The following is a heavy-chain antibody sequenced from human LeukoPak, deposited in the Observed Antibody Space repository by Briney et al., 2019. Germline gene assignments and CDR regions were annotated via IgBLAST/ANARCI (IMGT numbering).Heavy chain of an antibody. CDR3: AHTDYGDSFDY. D-gene: IGHD4-17*01. V-gene: IGHV2-5*08. CDR1: GGSISSGGYS. J-gene: IGHJ4*02. Sequence: TLSLTCAVSGGSISSGGYSWSWIRQPPGKALEWLALIYWDDDKRYSPSLKSRLTITKDTSKNQVVLTVTNMDPVDTATYYCAHTDYGDSFDYWGQGTLVTVSS. CDR2: IYWDDDK.